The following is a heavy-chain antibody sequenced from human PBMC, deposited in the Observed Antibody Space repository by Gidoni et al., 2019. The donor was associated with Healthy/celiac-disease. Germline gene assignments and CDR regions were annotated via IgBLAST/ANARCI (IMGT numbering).Heavy chain of an antibody. CDR2: ISGSGGST. D-gene: IGHD3-10*01. CDR3: AKVRPWAQGFFGPFDY. Sequence: EVQLLESGGGLVQPGGSLRLSCSASGFTFSSYAMGWVRQAPGKGLEWVSAISGSGGSTYYADSVKGRFTISRDNYKNTLYLQMNSLRAEDTAVYYCAKVRPWAQGFFGPFDYWGQGTLVTVSS. CDR1: GFTFSSYA. J-gene: IGHJ4*02. V-gene: IGHV3-23*01.